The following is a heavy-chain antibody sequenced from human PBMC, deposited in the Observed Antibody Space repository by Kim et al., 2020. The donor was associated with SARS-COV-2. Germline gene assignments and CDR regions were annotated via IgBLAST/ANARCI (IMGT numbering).Heavy chain of an antibody. V-gene: IGHV4-34*01. CDR2: INHSGST. CDR1: GGSFSGYY. Sequence: SETLSLTCAVYGGSFSGYYWSWIRQPPGKGLEWIGEINHSGSTNYNPSLKSRVTISVDTSKNQFSLKLSSVTAADTAVYYCARGIVVATNYYYYGMDAWG. D-gene: IGHD5-12*01. J-gene: IGHJ6*02. CDR3: ARGIVVATNYYYYGMDA.